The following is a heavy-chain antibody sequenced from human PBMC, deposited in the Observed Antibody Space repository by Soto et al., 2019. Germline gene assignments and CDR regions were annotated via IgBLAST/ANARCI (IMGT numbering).Heavy chain of an antibody. CDR3: ARGDSTDCSNGVCSFFYNRDMDV. D-gene: IGHD2-8*01. CDR1: GYSFTDYH. J-gene: IGHJ6*02. Sequence: GASVKVSCKASGYSFTDYHIHWVRQAPGQGLEWLGRINPKSGGTSTAQKFQGWVTMTTDTSISTASMELTRLTSDDTAIYYCARGDSTDCSNGVCSFFYNRDMDVWG. V-gene: IGHV1-2*04. CDR2: INPKSGGT.